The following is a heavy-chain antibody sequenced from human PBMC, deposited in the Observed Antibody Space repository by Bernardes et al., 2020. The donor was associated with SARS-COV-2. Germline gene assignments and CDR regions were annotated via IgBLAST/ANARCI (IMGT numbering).Heavy chain of an antibody. V-gene: IGHV3-74*01. Sequence: GGSLRLSCVASGFTLSNYWMHWVRQAPGKGLVWVSRISSDGAVTNYADSVKGRFTISRDNAKNTPYLQMNSLGDEDTAVYYCARTGWDRFDYWGQGTLVTVSS. CDR1: GFTLSNYW. CDR2: ISSDGAVT. J-gene: IGHJ4*02. CDR3: ARTGWDRFDY. D-gene: IGHD6-19*01.